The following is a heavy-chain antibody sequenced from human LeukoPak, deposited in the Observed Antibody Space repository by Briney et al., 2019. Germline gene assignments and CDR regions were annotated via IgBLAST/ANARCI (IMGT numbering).Heavy chain of an antibody. J-gene: IGHJ6*02. CDR2: INPNNGDT. CDR1: GYTFTDYY. Sequence: GASVKVSCKASGYTFTDYYMRWVRQAPGQGLEWMGWINPNNGDTNYAQKFQGRVTMAGDTSISTAYMELSRLRSDDTAVYYCAANRRYYYDSSALDVWGQGTTVTISS. D-gene: IGHD3-22*01. CDR3: AANRRYYYDSSALDV. V-gene: IGHV1-2*02.